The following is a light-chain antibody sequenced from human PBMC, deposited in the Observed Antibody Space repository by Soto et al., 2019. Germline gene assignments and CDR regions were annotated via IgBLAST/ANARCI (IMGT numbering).Light chain of an antibody. J-gene: IGKJ1*01. Sequence: DIQRTPSPSKRCASVEDRDTITCRASQSISSWLAWYQQKPGKAPKLLIYDDSSLESGVPSRFSGSGSGTEFTLTISSLQPDDFATYYCQQYNSYGTVGQGTKVDIK. CDR2: DDS. CDR3: QQYNSYGT. V-gene: IGKV1-5*01. CDR1: QSISSW.